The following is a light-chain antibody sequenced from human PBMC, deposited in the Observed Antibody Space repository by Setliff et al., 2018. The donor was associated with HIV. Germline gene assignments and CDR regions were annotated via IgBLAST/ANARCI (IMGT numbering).Light chain of an antibody. CDR3: SSYTTSSTYV. CDR1: NSDVGGYSF. Sequence: QSVLTQPASVSGSPGQSITISCTGTNSDVGGYSFVSWYQQQHPGKAPKLIIYDVNTRPSGISNRFSGSKSGNTASLTISGLQVEDEADYYCSSYTTSSTYVFGTGTKVTVL. J-gene: IGLJ1*01. CDR2: DVN. V-gene: IGLV2-14*03.